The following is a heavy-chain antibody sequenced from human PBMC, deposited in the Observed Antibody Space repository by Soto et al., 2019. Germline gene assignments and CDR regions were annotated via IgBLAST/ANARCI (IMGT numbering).Heavy chain of an antibody. D-gene: IGHD1-1*01. CDR2: INHSGST. J-gene: IGHJ4*02. CDR3: ARGEYQPTGTTVPFDY. CDR1: GGSFSGYY. Sequence: PSETLSLTCAVYGGSFSGYYWSWIRQPPGKGLEWIGEINHSGSTNYNPSLKSRVTISVDTSKNQFSLKLSSVTAADTAVYYCARGEYQPTGTTVPFDYWGQGTLVTVSS. V-gene: IGHV4-34*01.